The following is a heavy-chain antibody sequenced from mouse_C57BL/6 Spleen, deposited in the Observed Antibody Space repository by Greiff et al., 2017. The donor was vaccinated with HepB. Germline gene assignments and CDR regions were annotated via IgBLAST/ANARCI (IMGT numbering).Heavy chain of an antibody. J-gene: IGHJ1*03. Sequence: QVQLQQSGAELARPGDSVKMSCKASGYTFTSYTMHWVKQRPGQGLEWIGYINPSSGYTKYNQKFKDKATLTADKSSSTAYMQLSSRTSEDAAVYYCARYYGSSYGYFDVWGTGTTVTFSS. V-gene: IGHV1-4*01. CDR3: ARYYGSSYGYFDV. CDR1: GYTFTSYT. CDR2: INPSSGYT. D-gene: IGHD1-1*01.